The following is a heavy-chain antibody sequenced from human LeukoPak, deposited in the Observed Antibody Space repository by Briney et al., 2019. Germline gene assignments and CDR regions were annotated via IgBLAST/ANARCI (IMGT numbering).Heavy chain of an antibody. Sequence: GGSLRLSCAASGFTFSSYAMSWVRQAPGKGLEWVSAISGSGGSTYYADSVKGRFTISRDNSKNTLYLQMNSLRAEDTAVYYCARDNYGSGSYDYWGQGTLVTVSS. V-gene: IGHV3-23*01. CDR2: ISGSGGST. CDR3: ARDNYGSGSYDY. D-gene: IGHD3-10*01. J-gene: IGHJ4*02. CDR1: GFTFSSYA.